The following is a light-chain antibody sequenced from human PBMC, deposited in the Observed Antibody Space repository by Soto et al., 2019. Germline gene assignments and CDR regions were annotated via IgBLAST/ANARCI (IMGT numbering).Light chain of an antibody. Sequence: ELVLTKSPVALSLSSGERATLSCRASQSVSSTLLTWYQQKPGQAPRLLIYGASTRATGIPDRFSGSGSGTDFPLTISRLEPEDFAVYYCQLYGSSPKTFGQGTKVEV. CDR3: QLYGSSPKT. J-gene: IGKJ1*01. CDR1: QSVSSTL. CDR2: GAS. V-gene: IGKV3-20*01.